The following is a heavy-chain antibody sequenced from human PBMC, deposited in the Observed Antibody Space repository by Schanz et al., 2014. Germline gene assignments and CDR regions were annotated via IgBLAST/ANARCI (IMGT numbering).Heavy chain of an antibody. J-gene: IGHJ3*01. CDR1: GATFNSYA. Sequence: QVRLVQSGAEVKKPGSSVKVSCKSSGATFNSYAFGWVRQAPGQGREWMGWISAYSGNSKYAQKLQGRVTMTTDTSTNTAYMELRSLTSDDTAVYYCARNVIATGRAFDLWGPGTMVTVS. CDR3: ARNVIATGRAFDL. D-gene: IGHD6-13*01. V-gene: IGHV1-18*01. CDR2: ISAYSGNS.